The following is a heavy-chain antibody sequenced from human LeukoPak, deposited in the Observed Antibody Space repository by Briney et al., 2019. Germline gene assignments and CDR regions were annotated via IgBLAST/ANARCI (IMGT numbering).Heavy chain of an antibody. CDR1: GFTFSSYA. CDR3: AKDLYSSSWRPYYFDY. CDR2: ISGSGGST. Sequence: GGSLRLSCAASGFTFSSYAMSWVRQAPGKGLEWVSAISGSGGSTYYADSVKGRFTISRDNSKNTLYLQMNSLRAEDTAVYYCAKDLYSSSWRPYYFDYWGQGTLVTVSS. V-gene: IGHV3-23*01. D-gene: IGHD6-13*01. J-gene: IGHJ4*02.